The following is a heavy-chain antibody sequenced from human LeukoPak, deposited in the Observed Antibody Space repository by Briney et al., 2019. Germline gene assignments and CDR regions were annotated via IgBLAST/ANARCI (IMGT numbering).Heavy chain of an antibody. D-gene: IGHD2-2*01. CDR2: ISSSSSTI. J-gene: IGHJ5*02. CDR1: GFTFSSYS. V-gene: IGHV3-48*04. Sequence: PGGSLRLSCAASGFTFSSYSMNWVRQAPGKGLEWVSYISSSSSTIYYADSVKGRFTISRDNAKNSLYLQMNSLRAEDTAVYYCARVSSTSFNWFDPWGQETLVTVSS. CDR3: ARVSSTSFNWFDP.